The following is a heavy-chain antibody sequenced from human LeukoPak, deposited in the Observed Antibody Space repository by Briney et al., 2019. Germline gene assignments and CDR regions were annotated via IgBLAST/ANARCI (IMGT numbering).Heavy chain of an antibody. CDR2: IWYDGSNK. Sequence: GGSLRLSCAASGFTFSSYGMHWVRQAPGKGLEWVAVIWYDGSNKYYADSVKGRFTISRDNSKNTLYLQMNSLRAADTAVYYCARAPHIVVVVAATPDYFDYWGQGTLVTVSS. V-gene: IGHV3-33*01. CDR3: ARAPHIVVVVAATPDYFDY. CDR1: GFTFSSYG. J-gene: IGHJ4*02. D-gene: IGHD2-15*01.